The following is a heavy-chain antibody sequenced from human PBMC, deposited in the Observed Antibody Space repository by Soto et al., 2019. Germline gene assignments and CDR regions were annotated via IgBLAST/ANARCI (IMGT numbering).Heavy chain of an antibody. D-gene: IGHD2-2*01. CDR1: GFTFSSYS. CDR3: AREVPAAPQWDYYYYMDV. V-gene: IGHV3-21*01. Sequence: GGSLRLSCAASGFTFSSYSMNWVRQAPGKGLEWVSSISSSSSYIYYADSVKGRFTISRDNAKNSLYLQMNSLRAEDTAVYYCAREVPAAPQWDYYYYMDVWGKGTTVTVSS. CDR2: ISSSSSYI. J-gene: IGHJ6*03.